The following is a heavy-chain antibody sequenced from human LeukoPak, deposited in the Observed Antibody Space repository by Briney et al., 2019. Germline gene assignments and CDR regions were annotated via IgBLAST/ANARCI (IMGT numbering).Heavy chain of an antibody. CDR3: ARCPIFGAVEYFQH. V-gene: IGHV3-23*01. CDR2: ISGSGGST. D-gene: IGHD3-3*01. CDR1: GFTFSSYA. Sequence: GGSLRLSCAASGFTFSSYAMSWVRQAPGEGLEWVSAISGSGGSTYYADSVKGRFTISRDNSKNTLYLQMNSLRAEDTAVYYCARCPIFGAVEYFQHWGQGTLVTVSS. J-gene: IGHJ1*01.